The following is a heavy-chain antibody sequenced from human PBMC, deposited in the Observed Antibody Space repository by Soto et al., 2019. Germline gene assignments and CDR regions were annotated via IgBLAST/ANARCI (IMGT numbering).Heavy chain of an antibody. D-gene: IGHD2-2*01. Sequence: GGSLRLSCAASRFTFSTYEMNWVRQAPGKGLEWVSYISTSGSTVYYADSVKVRFTISIDNTRNSLYRQMNSLRDEDTALSYCVRYCSTTLCNGVATRTFDYWGQGTLVTVSS. CDR3: VRYCSTTLCNGVATRTFDY. CDR2: ISTSGSTV. J-gene: IGHJ4*02. CDR1: RFTFSTYE. V-gene: IGHV3-48*03.